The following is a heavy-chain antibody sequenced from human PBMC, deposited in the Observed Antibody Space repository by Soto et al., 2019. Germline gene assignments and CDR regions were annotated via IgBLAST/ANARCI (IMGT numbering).Heavy chain of an antibody. CDR1: GGSISTVDYW. CDR3: ARGPSGDKVDS. D-gene: IGHD7-27*01. Sequence: PSETLSLTCTVSGGSISTVDYWWSWIRQSPDMGLEWIGHIYDGGRTYNNPSLESRFTMSVDTSKSQLSLTLSSVSAADTAVYYCARGPSGDKVDSWGQGTLVTVSS. J-gene: IGHJ4*02. CDR2: IYDGGRT. V-gene: IGHV4-30-4*01.